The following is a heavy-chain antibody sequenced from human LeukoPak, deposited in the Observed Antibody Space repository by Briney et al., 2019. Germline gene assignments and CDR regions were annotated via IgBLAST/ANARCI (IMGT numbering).Heavy chain of an antibody. J-gene: IGHJ6*03. CDR1: GFTFSSYS. CDR3: ARNPDSGYGITHMDV. CDR2: ISSSSSYI. Sequence: PGGSLRLSCAASGFTFSSYSMNWVRQAPGKGLEWVSSISSSSSYIYYADSVKGRFTISRDNAKNSLYLQMNSLRAEDTAVYYCARNPDSGYGITHMDVWGKGTTVTVSS. V-gene: IGHV3-21*01. D-gene: IGHD5-12*01.